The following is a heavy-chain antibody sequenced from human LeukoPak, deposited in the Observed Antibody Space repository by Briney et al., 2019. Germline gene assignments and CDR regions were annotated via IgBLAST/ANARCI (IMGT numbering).Heavy chain of an antibody. D-gene: IGHD3-10*01. CDR2: IKSKTDGGTT. CDR1: GFTFSNAW. CDR3: TTGRGEIWFGESSYYFDY. Sequence: GGSLRLSCAASGFTFSNAWMSWVRQAPGKGLEWVGRIKSKTDGGTTDYAAPVKGRFTISRDDSKNTLYLQMNSLKTEDTAVYYCTTGRGEIWFGESSYYFDYWGQGTLVTVSS. V-gene: IGHV3-15*01. J-gene: IGHJ4*02.